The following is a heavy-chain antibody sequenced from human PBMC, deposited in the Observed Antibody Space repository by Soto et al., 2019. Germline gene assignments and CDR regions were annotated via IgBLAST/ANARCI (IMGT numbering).Heavy chain of an antibody. CDR2: ISGGGGNT. D-gene: IGHD6-19*01. CDR3: AKETYGSGWTLDS. Sequence: DVQLLESGGGVVQSGGSLSLSCSASGFAFSDYSMHWVRQAPGKGPEWVSAISGGGGNTYYAGSVNGRFTISRDNSRNTLYLQMHSLRDDDTALYYCAKETYGSGWTLDSWGQGTRATVSS. J-gene: IGHJ4*02. CDR1: GFAFSDYS. V-gene: IGHV3-23*01.